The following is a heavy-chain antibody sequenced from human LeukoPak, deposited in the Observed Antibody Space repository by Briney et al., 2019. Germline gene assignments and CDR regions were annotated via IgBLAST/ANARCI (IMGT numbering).Heavy chain of an antibody. D-gene: IGHD1-26*01. J-gene: IGHJ5*02. Sequence: ASVKVSCKASGYTFTSYGISWVRQAPGQALEWMGWISGYNGNTNYAQKLQGRVTMTTDTSTSTAYMELRSLRSEDTAVYYCATDRRWELRLGFDPWGQGTLVTVSS. V-gene: IGHV1-18*01. CDR2: ISGYNGNT. CDR1: GYTFTSYG. CDR3: ATDRRWELRLGFDP.